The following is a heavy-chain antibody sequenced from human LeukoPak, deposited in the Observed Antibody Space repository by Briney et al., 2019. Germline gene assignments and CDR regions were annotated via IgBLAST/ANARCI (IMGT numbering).Heavy chain of an antibody. CDR2: IKQDGSKK. CDR3: ARGGVKAALDY. V-gene: IGHV3-7*01. J-gene: IGHJ4*02. Sequence: GGSLRLSCVASGFPFSSYWMTWVRQAPGKGLEWVANIKQDGSKKSYVDSVKGRFTISRDNAKNSLYLQMNGLRAEDTALYYCARGGVKAALDYWGQGALVTVSS. D-gene: IGHD6-6*01. CDR1: GFPFSSYW.